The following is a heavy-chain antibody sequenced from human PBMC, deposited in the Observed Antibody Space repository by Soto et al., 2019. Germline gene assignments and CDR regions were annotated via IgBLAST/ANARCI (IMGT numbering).Heavy chain of an antibody. V-gene: IGHV1-8*01. CDR2: MNPNSGNT. J-gene: IGHJ1*01. D-gene: IGHD3-22*01. Sequence: QVQLVQSGAEVKKPGASVKVSCKASGYTFTSYDINWVRQATGQGLEWMGWMNPNSGNTGYAQKFQGRVTMTRNTSISTAYMELSSLRSEDTAVYYCARGIVDSSGYEGEYFQHWGQGNLVTVSS. CDR3: ARGIVDSSGYEGEYFQH. CDR1: GYTFTSYD.